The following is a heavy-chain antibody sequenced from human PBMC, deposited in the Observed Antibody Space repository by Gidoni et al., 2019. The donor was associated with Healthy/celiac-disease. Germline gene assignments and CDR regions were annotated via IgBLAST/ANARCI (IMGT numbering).Heavy chain of an antibody. CDR2: IWYDGSNK. J-gene: IGHJ4*02. Sequence: QVQLVESGGGVVQPGRSLRLSCAASGFPFSSYGMPWVRQAPGKGLEWVAVIWYDGSNKYYADSVKGRFTISRDNSKNTLYLQMNSLRAEDTAVYYCARPYDILTGEFDYWGQGTLVTVSS. V-gene: IGHV3-33*01. CDR3: ARPYDILTGEFDY. D-gene: IGHD3-9*01. CDR1: GFPFSSYG.